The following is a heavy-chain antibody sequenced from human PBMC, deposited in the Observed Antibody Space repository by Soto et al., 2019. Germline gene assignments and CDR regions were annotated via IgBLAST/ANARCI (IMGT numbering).Heavy chain of an antibody. CDR2: IWYDGSNQ. CDR3: ARGTVAAGTMTYDY. Sequence: GGSLRLSCAASGFTFSRNGMHWVRQAPGKGLEWVAVIWYDGSNQYYADSVKGRFTISRDNSKNTLYLHMNSLRAEDTAVYFCARGTVAAGTMTYDYWGQGTQVTVSS. D-gene: IGHD6-13*01. J-gene: IGHJ4*02. CDR1: GFTFSRNG. V-gene: IGHV3-33*01.